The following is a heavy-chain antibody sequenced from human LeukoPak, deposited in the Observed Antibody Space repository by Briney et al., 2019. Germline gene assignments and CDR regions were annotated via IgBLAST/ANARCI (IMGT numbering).Heavy chain of an antibody. Sequence: SQTLSLTCAVSGGSISSGGYSRSWIRQPPGKGLEWIGYIYHSGSTYYNPSLKSRVTISVDTSKNQFSLKLSSVTAADTAVYYCARIDILTGYYIDYWGQGTLVTVSS. CDR3: ARIDILTGYYIDY. V-gene: IGHV4-30-2*01. J-gene: IGHJ4*02. D-gene: IGHD3-9*01. CDR2: IYHSGST. CDR1: GGSISSGGYS.